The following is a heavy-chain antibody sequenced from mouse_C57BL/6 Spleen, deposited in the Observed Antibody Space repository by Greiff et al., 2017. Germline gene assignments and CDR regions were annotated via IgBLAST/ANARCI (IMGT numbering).Heavy chain of an antibody. CDR1: GFSFNTYA. CDR3: VRHDPHYYAMDY. CDR2: IRSKSNNYAT. V-gene: IGHV10-1*01. Sequence: EVKLVESGGGLVQPKGSLKLSCAASGFSFNTYAMNWVRQAPGKGLEWVARIRSKSNNYATYYADSVKDRFTISRDDSESMLYLQMNNLKTEDTAMYYCVRHDPHYYAMDYWGQGTSVTVSS. J-gene: IGHJ4*01.